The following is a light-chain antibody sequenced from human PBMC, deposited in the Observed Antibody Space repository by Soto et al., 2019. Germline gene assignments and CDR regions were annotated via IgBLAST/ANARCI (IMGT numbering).Light chain of an antibody. Sequence: DVVMTQSPLSLPVTLGQPAAISCRSNQSLLHSDGIAYFSWFQQRPGRSPRRLIYKVSNRDSGVPARFSGSGSGTDFALKISRVEAEDVGVYYYMQGTHWPITFGQGTRLEIK. CDR2: KVS. CDR3: MQGTHWPIT. J-gene: IGKJ5*01. V-gene: IGKV2-30*02. CDR1: QSLLHSDGIAY.